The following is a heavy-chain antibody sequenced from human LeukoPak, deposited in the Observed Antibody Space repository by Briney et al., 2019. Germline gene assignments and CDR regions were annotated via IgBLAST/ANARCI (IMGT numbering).Heavy chain of an antibody. CDR2: INPNSGGT. Sequence: ASVKVSCRASGYTFTGYYMHWVRQAPGQGLEWMGWINPNSGGTNYAQKFQGRVAMTRDTSISTAYMELSRLRSDDTAVYYCARPYYYDRGVSFGAFDIWGQGTMVTVSS. J-gene: IGHJ3*02. V-gene: IGHV1-2*02. CDR1: GYTFTGYY. D-gene: IGHD3-22*01. CDR3: ARPYYYDRGVSFGAFDI.